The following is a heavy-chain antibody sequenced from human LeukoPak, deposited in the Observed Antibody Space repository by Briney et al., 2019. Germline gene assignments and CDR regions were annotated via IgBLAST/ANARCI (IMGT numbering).Heavy chain of an antibody. CDR3: ARLYGNFQNYYDY. CDR2: IYYRGST. D-gene: IGHD1-7*01. J-gene: IGHJ4*02. CDR1: GGSISSGSYY. Sequence: PSETLSLTCTVSGGSISSGSYYWSWIRQPAGKGLEWIGHIYYRGSTFYNPSLRGRVTISVDTSKNHFSVKLTSVTTADTAVYYCARLYGNFQNYYDYWGQGTLVTVSS. V-gene: IGHV4-61*10.